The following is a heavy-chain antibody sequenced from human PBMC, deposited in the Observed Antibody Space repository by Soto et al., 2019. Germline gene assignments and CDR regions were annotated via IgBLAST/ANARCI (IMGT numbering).Heavy chain of an antibody. J-gene: IGHJ4*02. CDR1: GGSISSYY. CDR3: AGRYGGNLDY. Sequence: SETLSLTCTVSGGSISSYYWSWIRQPPGKGLEWIGYSYDSGSTNYNPSLKSRVSISVDTSKNQFSLKLSSVTAADTAVYYCAGRYGGNLDYWGQGTLVTVSS. CDR2: SYDSGST. V-gene: IGHV4-59*08. D-gene: IGHD1-26*01.